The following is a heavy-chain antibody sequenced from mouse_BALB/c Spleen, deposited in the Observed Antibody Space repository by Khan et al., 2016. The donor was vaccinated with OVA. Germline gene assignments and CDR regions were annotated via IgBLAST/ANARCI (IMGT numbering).Heavy chain of an antibody. CDR3: ARGRDY. V-gene: IGHV3-2*02. CDR1: GYSITSDYA. J-gene: IGHJ3*01. D-gene: IGHD3-3*01. Sequence: EVQLQESGPGLVKPSQSLSLTCTVTGYSITSDYAWNWIRQFPGNKLEWTGYIHYSGSTSYIQSLKSRISITRDTSKSQSFLHLNSVTSDDTATYYGARGRDYWGQGTLVTVSA. CDR2: IHYSGST.